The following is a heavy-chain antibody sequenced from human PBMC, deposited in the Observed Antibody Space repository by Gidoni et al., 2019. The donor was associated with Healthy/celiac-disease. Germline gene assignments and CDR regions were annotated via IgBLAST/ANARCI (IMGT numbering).Heavy chain of an antibody. V-gene: IGHV3-9*01. CDR1: GFTFDDYA. D-gene: IGHD1-26*01. CDR3: AKDMGGSYLDY. J-gene: IGHJ4*02. Sequence: EVQLVESGGGLVQPGRSLRLSCAAPGFTFDDYAMHWVRQAPGKGLEWVSGISWNSGSIGYADSVKGRFTISRDNAKNSLYLQMNSLRAEDTALYYCAKDMGGSYLDYWGQGTMVTVSS. CDR2: ISWNSGSI.